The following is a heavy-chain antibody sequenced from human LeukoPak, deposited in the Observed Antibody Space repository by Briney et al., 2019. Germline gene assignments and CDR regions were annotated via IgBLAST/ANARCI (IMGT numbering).Heavy chain of an antibody. CDR1: GFTFSSYW. Sequence: GGSLRLSCAASGFTFSSYWMHWVRQAPGKGLVWVSRINSDGGSTTYADSVKGRFTISRDNSKNTLYLQMNSLRPEDTAVYYCAKDRISMVRSSDIDNWGQGTLVTVSS. CDR3: AKDRISMVRSSDIDN. CDR2: INSDGGST. J-gene: IGHJ4*02. D-gene: IGHD3-10*01. V-gene: IGHV3-74*03.